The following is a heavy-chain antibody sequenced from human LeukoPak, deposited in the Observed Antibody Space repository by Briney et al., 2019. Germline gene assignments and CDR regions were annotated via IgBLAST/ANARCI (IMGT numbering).Heavy chain of an antibody. J-gene: IGHJ3*02. V-gene: IGHV1-18*01. CDR1: GYSFTNYG. CDR2: ISAYNGKT. D-gene: IGHD5-18*01. CDR3: ARDRRYSYGTDAFDI. Sequence: ASVKASYKASGYSFTNYGITWVRQPPGQGLAWMGWISAYNGKTKYEQQFQRRVTMNTDTSKSTAYMELRSLRSDDTAVYCCARDRRYSYGTDAFDIWGQGTMVTVSS.